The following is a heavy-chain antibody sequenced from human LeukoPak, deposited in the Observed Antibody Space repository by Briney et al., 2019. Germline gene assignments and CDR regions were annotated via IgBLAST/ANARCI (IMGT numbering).Heavy chain of an antibody. Sequence: SETLSLTCTVSGGSISSSSYYWGWIRQPPGKGLEWIGSIYYSGSTYYNPSLKSRVTISVDTSKNQFSLKLSSVTPEDTAVYYCARLAVAGSLTFDYWGQGTLVTVSS. CDR2: IYYSGST. CDR3: ARLAVAGSLTFDY. D-gene: IGHD6-19*01. CDR1: GGSISSSSYY. V-gene: IGHV4-39*07. J-gene: IGHJ4*02.